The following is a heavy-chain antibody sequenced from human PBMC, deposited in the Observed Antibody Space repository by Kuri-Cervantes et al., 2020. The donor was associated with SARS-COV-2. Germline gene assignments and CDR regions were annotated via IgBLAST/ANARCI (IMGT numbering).Heavy chain of an antibody. CDR3: AGWEIRFLGSWFDP. J-gene: IGHJ5*02. Sequence: KVSCKGSGYSFTSYWIGWVRQMPGKGLEWMGVIYPGDSDTRYSPSFQGQVTISADKSISTAYLQWSSLKASDTAVYYCAGWEIRFLGSWFDPCGQGTLVTVSS. CDR1: GYSFTSYW. V-gene: IGHV5-51*01. D-gene: IGHD3-3*01. CDR2: IYPGDSDT.